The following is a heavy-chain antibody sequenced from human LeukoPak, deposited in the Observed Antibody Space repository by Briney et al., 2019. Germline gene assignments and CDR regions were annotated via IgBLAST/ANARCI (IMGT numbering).Heavy chain of an antibody. Sequence: PGRSLRLSCAASGFTFSSYAMHWVRQAPGKGLEWVAVISYDGSNKYYADSVKGRFTISRDNSKNTPYLQMNSLRAEDTAVYYCARDTSGHAFDYWGQGTLVTVSS. V-gene: IGHV3-30*04. D-gene: IGHD2-2*01. CDR1: GFTFSSYA. CDR3: ARDTSGHAFDY. J-gene: IGHJ4*02. CDR2: ISYDGSNK.